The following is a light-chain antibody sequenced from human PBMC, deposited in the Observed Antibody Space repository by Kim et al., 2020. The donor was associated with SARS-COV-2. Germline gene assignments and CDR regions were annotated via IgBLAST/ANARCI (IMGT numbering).Light chain of an antibody. Sequence: SVKRTCTLSSGHSNYAIAWQQQQPEKGPRYLMKSNSDGSHSKGDGIPDRCSGSISGAERYLTISSLQSEDEADDYCQTWDTGIRVFGGGTQLTVL. CDR2: SNSDGSH. V-gene: IGLV4-69*01. J-gene: IGLJ3*02. CDR1: SGHSNYA. CDR3: QTWDTGIRV.